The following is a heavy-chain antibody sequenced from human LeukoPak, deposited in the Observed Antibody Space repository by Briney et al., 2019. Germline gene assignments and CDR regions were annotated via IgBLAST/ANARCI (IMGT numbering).Heavy chain of an antibody. D-gene: IGHD4-11*01. V-gene: IGHV4-59*01. CDR1: GGSISSYY. Sequence: SETLSLTCTVSGGSISSYYWSWIRQPPGKGLEWIGYIYYSGSTNYNPSLKSRVPISVDTSKNQFSLKLSSVTAADTAVYYCARGRTVTADYWGQGTLVTVSS. J-gene: IGHJ4*02. CDR3: ARGRTVTADY. CDR2: IYYSGST.